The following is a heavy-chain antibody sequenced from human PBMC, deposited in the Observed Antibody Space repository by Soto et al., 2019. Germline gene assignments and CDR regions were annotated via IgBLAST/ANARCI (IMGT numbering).Heavy chain of an antibody. CDR3: ARANYDFWSGYDHSYGMDV. D-gene: IGHD3-3*01. J-gene: IGHJ6*02. CDR1: GGSISSYY. V-gene: IGHV4-59*01. CDR2: IYYSGST. Sequence: SETLSLTCTVSGGSISSYYWSWIRQPPGKGLEWIGYIYYSGSTNYNPPLKSRVTISVDTSKNQFSLKLSSVTAADTAVYYCARANYDFWSGYDHSYGMDVWGQGTTVTVSS.